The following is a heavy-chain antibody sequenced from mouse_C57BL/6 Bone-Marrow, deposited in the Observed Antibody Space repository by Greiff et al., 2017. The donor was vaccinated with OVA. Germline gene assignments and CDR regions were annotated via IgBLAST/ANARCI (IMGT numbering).Heavy chain of an antibody. Sequence: VQLVESGAELARPGASVKMSCKASGYTFTSYTMHWVKQRPGQGLEWIGYINPSSGYTKYNQKFKDKATLTADKSSSTAYMQLSSLTSEDSAVYYCARRGFYYGSSPGFAYWGQGTLVTVSA. CDR3: ARRGFYYGSSPGFAY. V-gene: IGHV1-4*01. J-gene: IGHJ3*01. D-gene: IGHD1-1*01. CDR2: INPSSGYT. CDR1: GYTFTSYT.